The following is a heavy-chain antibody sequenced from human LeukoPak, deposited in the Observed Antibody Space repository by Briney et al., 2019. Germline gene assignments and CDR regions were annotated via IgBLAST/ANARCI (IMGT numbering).Heavy chain of an antibody. Sequence: SVKVSCKASGGTFSIYAISWVRQAPGQGLEWMGGIIPIFGTANYAQKFQGRVTITADESTSTAYMELSSLRSEDTAVYYCARGSGRVSMMESAYYYGMDVWGQGTTVTVSS. CDR1: GGTFSIYA. J-gene: IGHJ6*02. D-gene: IGHD5/OR15-5a*01. V-gene: IGHV1-69*01. CDR2: IIPIFGTA. CDR3: ARGSGRVSMMESAYYYGMDV.